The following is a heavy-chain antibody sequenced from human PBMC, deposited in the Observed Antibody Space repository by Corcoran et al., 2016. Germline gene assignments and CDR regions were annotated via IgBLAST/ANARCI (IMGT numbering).Heavy chain of an antibody. CDR3: AKSVSGGGWYSYYFDY. Sequence: EVQLVESGGGLVQPGRSLRLSCAASGFTFDDYAMHWVRQAPGKGLEWVSGISWNSGSIGYADSVKGRFTISRDNAKNSLYLQMNSLRAEDTALYYCAKSVSGGGWYSYYFDYWGQGTLVTVSS. CDR2: ISWNSGSI. CDR1: GFTFDDYA. V-gene: IGHV3-9*01. J-gene: IGHJ4*02. D-gene: IGHD6-19*01.